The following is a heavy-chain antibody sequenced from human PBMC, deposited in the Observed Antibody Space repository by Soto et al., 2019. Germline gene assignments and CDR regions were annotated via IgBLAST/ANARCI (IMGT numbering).Heavy chain of an antibody. J-gene: IGHJ4*02. V-gene: IGHV3-15*01. CDR3: ATGSSLGAPR. Sequence: EVQLVESGGGLVKPGRSLRLSCAASGFTFGHVWISWVRQAPGKGLEWVGRIKSKTDGGTSDYAATVKGIFTISTDDSKNTLYLQMNSLKAEDTAVYYCATGSSLGAPRWGQGTLVTVSS. CDR1: GFTFGHVW. D-gene: IGHD3-16*01. CDR2: IKSKTDGGTS.